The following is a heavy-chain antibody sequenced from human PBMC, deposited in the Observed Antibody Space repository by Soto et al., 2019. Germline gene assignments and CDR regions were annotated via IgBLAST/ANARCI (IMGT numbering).Heavy chain of an antibody. CDR3: ARLAYYDSYYYMDV. CDR1: GGSISSYY. V-gene: IGHV4-59*08. Sequence: SETLSLTCTVSGGSISSYYWSWIRQPPGKGLEWIGYIYYSGSTNYNPSLRSRVTISVDTSKNQFSLKLSSVTAADTAVYYCARLAYYDSYYYMDVWGKGTTVTVSS. J-gene: IGHJ6*03. D-gene: IGHD3-3*01. CDR2: IYYSGST.